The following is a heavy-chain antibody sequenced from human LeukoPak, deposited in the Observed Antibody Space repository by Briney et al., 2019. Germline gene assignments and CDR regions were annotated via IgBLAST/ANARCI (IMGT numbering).Heavy chain of an antibody. CDR1: GYTLTELS. D-gene: IGHD3-22*01. V-gene: IGHV1-24*01. Sequence: ASVKVSCKVSGYTLTELSMHWVRQAPGKGLEWMGGFDPEDGETIYAQKFQGRVTMTEDTSTDTAYMELSSLRSEDTAVYYCATGVTTDRNYYDSSGYYYSTDYWGQGTLVTVSS. J-gene: IGHJ4*02. CDR2: FDPEDGET. CDR3: ATGVTTDRNYYDSSGYYYSTDY.